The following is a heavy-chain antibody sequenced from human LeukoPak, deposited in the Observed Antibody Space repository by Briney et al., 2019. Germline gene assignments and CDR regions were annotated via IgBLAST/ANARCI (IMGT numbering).Heavy chain of an antibody. D-gene: IGHD1-1*01. CDR3: ARALSPLTTGTKDY. V-gene: IGHV3-15*04. Sequence: GGSLRLSCAASGYTFSNAWMSWVRQAPGKGLEWVGRIESKTDGGTTAYADSVKGRFTISRDNSKNTLYLQMNSLRAEDTAVYYCARALSPLTTGTKDYWGQGTLVTVSS. J-gene: IGHJ4*02. CDR1: GYTFSNAW. CDR2: IESKTDGGTT.